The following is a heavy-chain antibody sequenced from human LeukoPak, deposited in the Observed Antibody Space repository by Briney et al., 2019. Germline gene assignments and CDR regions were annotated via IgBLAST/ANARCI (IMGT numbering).Heavy chain of an antibody. Sequence: ASVKVSCKASGYTFTGYYMHWVRQAPGQGLEWMGWINPNSGGTNYAQKFQGRVTMTRDTSTSTAYMELSRLRSDDTAVYYCATIEMATIVWYYFDYWGQGTLVTVSS. CDR2: INPNSGGT. CDR1: GYTFTGYY. CDR3: ATIEMATIVWYYFDY. V-gene: IGHV1-2*02. D-gene: IGHD5-24*01. J-gene: IGHJ4*02.